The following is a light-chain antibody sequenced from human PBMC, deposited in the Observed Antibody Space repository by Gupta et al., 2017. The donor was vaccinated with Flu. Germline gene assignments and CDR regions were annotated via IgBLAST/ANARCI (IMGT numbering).Light chain of an antibody. CDR3: AVWDDSLNGHYV. V-gene: IGLV1-44*01. Sequence: QSALTQPPSASGTPGQRVTFSCSGSSSNIGSYTVDWYQQLPGTAPKLLIYDNSQRPSRVPDRFSGSKSGTSASLAISGLQSEDEADYYCAVWDDSLNGHYVFGSGTKVTVL. CDR2: DNS. CDR1: SSNIGSYT. J-gene: IGLJ1*01.